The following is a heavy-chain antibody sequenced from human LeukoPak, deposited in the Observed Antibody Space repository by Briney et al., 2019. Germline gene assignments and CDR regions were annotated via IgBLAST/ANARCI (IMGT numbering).Heavy chain of an antibody. Sequence: GASVKVSCKASGGTFSSYAISWVRQAPGQGLEWMGWISAYNGNTNYAQKLQGRVTMTTDTSTSTAYMELRSLRSDDTAVYYCARDGRWLQLSQYYYYGMDVWGQGTTVTVSS. CDR3: ARDGRWLQLSQYYYYGMDV. CDR2: ISAYNGNT. J-gene: IGHJ6*02. D-gene: IGHD5-24*01. CDR1: GGTFSSYA. V-gene: IGHV1-18*01.